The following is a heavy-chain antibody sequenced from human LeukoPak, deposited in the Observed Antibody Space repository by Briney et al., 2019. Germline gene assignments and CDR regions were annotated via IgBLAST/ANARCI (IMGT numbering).Heavy chain of an antibody. CDR3: ARDNLWFGRGGMDV. CDR2: INAGNGNT. V-gene: IGHV1-3*01. J-gene: IGHJ6*04. Sequence: ASVKVSCKASGYTFTSYAMHWVRQAPGQRLEWMGWINAGNGNTKYSQKFQGRVTITRDTSASTAYMELSSVRCEDTVVYYCARDNLWFGRGGMDVWGKGTTVTVSS. CDR1: GYTFTSYA. D-gene: IGHD3-10*01.